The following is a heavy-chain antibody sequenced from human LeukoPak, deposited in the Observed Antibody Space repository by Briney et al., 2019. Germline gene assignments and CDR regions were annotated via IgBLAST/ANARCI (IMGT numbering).Heavy chain of an antibody. Sequence: GSLRLSCAASGFTFSSSAMSWVRQAPGKGLKWVSGISTSGGSTYYADSVKGRFTISRDNSKNTLYLQMNSLRAEDTAVYYCAKHLGYSTSSGIDYWGQGTLVTVSS. V-gene: IGHV3-23*01. J-gene: IGHJ4*02. CDR1: GFTFSSSA. D-gene: IGHD6-6*01. CDR2: ISTSGGST. CDR3: AKHLGYSTSSGIDY.